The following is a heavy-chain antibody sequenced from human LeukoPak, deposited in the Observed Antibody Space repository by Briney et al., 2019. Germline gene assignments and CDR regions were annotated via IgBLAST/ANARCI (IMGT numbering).Heavy chain of an antibody. J-gene: IGHJ4*02. Sequence: GGSLRLSCAASGFTFSSYVMSWVRQAPGKGLEWVSAIRDSGSSTHYADSVKGRFTTSRDNSKNTLFLQMNSLRAEDTAIYYCAKYGPQDSGSSHFDYWGQGALVTVSS. CDR2: IRDSGSST. CDR3: AKYGPQDSGSSHFDY. CDR1: GFTFSSYV. V-gene: IGHV3-23*01. D-gene: IGHD1-26*01.